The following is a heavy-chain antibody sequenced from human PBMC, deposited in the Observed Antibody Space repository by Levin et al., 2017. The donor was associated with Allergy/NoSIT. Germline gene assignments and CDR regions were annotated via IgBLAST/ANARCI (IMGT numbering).Heavy chain of an antibody. Sequence: SETLSLTCAVYGGSFSGYYWSWIRQPPGKGLEWIGEINHSGSTNYNPSLKSRVTISVDTSKNQFSLKLSSVTAADTAVYYCARDHGYGGNPFDYWGQGTLVTVSS. CDR2: INHSGST. CDR1: GGSFSGYY. CDR3: ARDHGYGGNPFDY. J-gene: IGHJ4*02. V-gene: IGHV4-34*01. D-gene: IGHD4-23*01.